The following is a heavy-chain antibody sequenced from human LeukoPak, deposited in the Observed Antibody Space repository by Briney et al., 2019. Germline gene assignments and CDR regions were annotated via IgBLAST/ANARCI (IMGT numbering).Heavy chain of an antibody. CDR1: GYTFTSYD. V-gene: IGHV1-8*01. J-gene: IGHJ4*02. Sequence: GASVKVSCKASGYTFTSYDINWVRQATGQGLEWMGWMNPNSGNTGYAQKFQGRVTMTRNTSISTAYMELSSLRSEDTAVYYCARAVYGSGSYYNDYWGQGTLVTVSS. D-gene: IGHD3-10*01. CDR2: MNPNSGNT. CDR3: ARAVYGSGSYYNDY.